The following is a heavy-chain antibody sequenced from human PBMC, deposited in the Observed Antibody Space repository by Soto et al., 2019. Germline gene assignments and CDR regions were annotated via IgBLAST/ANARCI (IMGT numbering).Heavy chain of an antibody. J-gene: IGHJ3*02. Sequence: GSLRLSCAASGFICSSYDMSWVRQAPGKGLEWVSTILVGGSTHYEDSVKGRFTISRDRSKNTLYLQMNSLTAGDTAMYYCAKATATGGGAFDICGQGTMVTVSS. V-gene: IGHV3-23*01. CDR2: ILVGGST. CDR1: GFICSSYD. D-gene: IGHD2-8*02. CDR3: AKATATGGGAFDI.